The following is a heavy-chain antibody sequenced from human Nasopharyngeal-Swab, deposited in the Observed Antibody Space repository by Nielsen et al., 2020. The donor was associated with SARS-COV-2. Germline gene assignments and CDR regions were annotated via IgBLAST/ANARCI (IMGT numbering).Heavy chain of an antibody. V-gene: IGHV3-23*01. CDR2: ICGSGSST. CDR3: ARDRLDYGDY. J-gene: IGHJ4*02. Sequence: GESLKISCAASGFTFSSYAMRWVRQAPGKGLEWVSAICGSGSSTYYADSVKGRFTISRDNSKNTLYLQMNSLRAEDTAVYYCARDRLDYGDYWGQGTLVTVSS. CDR1: GFTFSSYA.